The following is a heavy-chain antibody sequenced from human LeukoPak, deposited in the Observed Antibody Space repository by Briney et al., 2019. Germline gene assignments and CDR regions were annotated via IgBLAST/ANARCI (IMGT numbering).Heavy chain of an antibody. Sequence: ASVKVSCKASGGTFISYAISWVRQAPGQGLEWMGGIIPIFGTANYAQKFQGRVTITTDESTSTAYMELSSLRSEDTAVYYCARGRLYGDYSYWGQGTLVTVSS. J-gene: IGHJ4*02. CDR3: ARGRLYGDYSY. CDR1: GGTFISYA. CDR2: IIPIFGTA. D-gene: IGHD4-17*01. V-gene: IGHV1-69*05.